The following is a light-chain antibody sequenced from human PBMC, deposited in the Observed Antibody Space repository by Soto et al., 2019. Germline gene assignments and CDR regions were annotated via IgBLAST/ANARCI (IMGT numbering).Light chain of an antibody. CDR1: QSVSSN. J-gene: IGKJ5*01. CDR3: QQYNNWPPIT. CDR2: GAS. V-gene: IGKV3-15*01. Sequence: EIVMTQSPATLSVSPGERATLSCRASQSVSSNLAWYQQKPGQAPRLLIYGASTRATGIPARFSGRGSGTEFTLTISRLQSQDFAFYYCQQYNNWPPITFGPGTRLQMK.